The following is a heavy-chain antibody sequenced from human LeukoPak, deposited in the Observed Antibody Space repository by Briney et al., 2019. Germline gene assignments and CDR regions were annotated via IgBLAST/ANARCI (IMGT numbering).Heavy chain of an antibody. J-gene: IGHJ5*02. Sequence: SETLSLTCTVSGGSIISSNYYWAWIRQPPGKELEWLATVFNSGITHYTPSLKSRATISVDTSKDQFSLKLDSVTAADTALYYCARLWFGNGRTSDPWGQGTLVTVSS. CDR3: ARLWFGNGRTSDP. CDR2: VFNSGIT. V-gene: IGHV4-39*01. D-gene: IGHD3-10*01. CDR1: GGSIISSNYY.